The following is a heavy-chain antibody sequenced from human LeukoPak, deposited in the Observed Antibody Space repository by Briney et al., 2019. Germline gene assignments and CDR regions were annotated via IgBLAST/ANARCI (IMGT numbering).Heavy chain of an antibody. J-gene: IGHJ4*02. Sequence: GGSLRLSCAASGFTFSNYGMSWVRQAPGKGLEWVGRIKSKTDGGTTDYAAPVKGRFTISRDDSKNTLYLQMNSLKTEDTAVYYCTREWELRGYYFDYWGQGTLVTVSS. D-gene: IGHD1-26*01. V-gene: IGHV3-15*01. CDR3: TREWELRGYYFDY. CDR2: IKSKTDGGTT. CDR1: GFTFSNYG.